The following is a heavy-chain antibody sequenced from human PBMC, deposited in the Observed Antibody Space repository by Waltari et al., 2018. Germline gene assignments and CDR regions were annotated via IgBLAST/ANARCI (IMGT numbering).Heavy chain of an antibody. CDR3: AKDYYYDSSGYYHDAFDI. D-gene: IGHD3-22*01. CDR2: IQTGGGT. Sequence: EVQPLAAGGGMVQPGGALSLSLRGPGFILSSSVMRWVRPAPGQGVEWVSGIQTGGGTYYADSVKGRFTISRDNTKNTLYLQMNSLRAEDTAVYYCAKDYYYDSSGYYHDAFDIWGQGTMVTVSS. J-gene: IGHJ3*02. CDR1: GFILSSSV. V-gene: IGHV3-23*03.